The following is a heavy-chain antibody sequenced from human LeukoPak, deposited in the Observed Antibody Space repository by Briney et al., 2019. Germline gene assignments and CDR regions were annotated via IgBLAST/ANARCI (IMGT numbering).Heavy chain of an antibody. V-gene: IGHV3-15*01. Sequence: PGGSLRLSCAACGFTFHYYEKKWIFSDAWMSWVRQAPGKGLEWVGRIKSKNELETTDYAAHVKGRFVISRDDSKNTLHLQMNSLRTDDTAVYDCTTDHEGLGYQDFDPWGQGTLVTVSS. J-gene: IGHJ5*02. CDR2: IKSKNELETT. D-gene: IGHD2-15*01. CDR1: GFTFHYYEKKWIFSDAW. CDR3: TTDHEGLGYQDFDP.